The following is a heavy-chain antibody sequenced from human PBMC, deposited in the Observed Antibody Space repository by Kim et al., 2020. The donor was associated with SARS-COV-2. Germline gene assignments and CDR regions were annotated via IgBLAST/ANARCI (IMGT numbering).Heavy chain of an antibody. V-gene: IGHV3-48*03. D-gene: IGHD3-10*01. Sequence: DSVKGRFTISRDNAKNSLYLQMNSLRAEDTAVYYCARQYGSGSHNWFDPWGQGTLVTVSS. J-gene: IGHJ5*02. CDR3: ARQYGSGSHNWFDP.